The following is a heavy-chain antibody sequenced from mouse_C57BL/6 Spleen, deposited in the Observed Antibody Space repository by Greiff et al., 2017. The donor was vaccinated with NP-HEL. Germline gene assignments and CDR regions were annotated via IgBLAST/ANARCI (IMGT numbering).Heavy chain of an antibody. Sequence: EVKLVESGGGLVKPGGSLKLSCAASGFTFSSYAMSWVRQTPEKRLEWVATISDGGGYTYYPDNVKGRFTISRDNAKNNLYLQMSHLKSEDTAMYYCARVVGNYGYAYWGQGTLVTVSA. J-gene: IGHJ3*01. CDR2: ISDGGGYT. V-gene: IGHV5-4*03. CDR3: ARVVGNYGYAY. CDR1: GFTFSSYA. D-gene: IGHD2-1*01.